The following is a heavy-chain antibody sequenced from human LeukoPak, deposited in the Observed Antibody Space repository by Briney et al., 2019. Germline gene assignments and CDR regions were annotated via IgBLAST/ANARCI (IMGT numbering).Heavy chain of an antibody. V-gene: IGHV3-30*18. J-gene: IGHJ5*02. CDR3: AKGGCSSTTCYLANP. CDR1: GFTFSNYA. D-gene: IGHD2-2*01. Sequence: GGSLRLSCAASGFTFSNYAMHWVRQAPGKGLEWVAVISYDGTIRNYADSVKGRFTISRDNSKNTLYLQMNSLTAEDTAQYYCAKGGCSSTTCYLANPWGQGTLVTVSS. CDR2: ISYDGTIR.